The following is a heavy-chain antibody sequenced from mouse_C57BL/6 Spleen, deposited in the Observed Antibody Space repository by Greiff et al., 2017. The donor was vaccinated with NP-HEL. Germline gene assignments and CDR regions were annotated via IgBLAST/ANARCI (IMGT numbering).Heavy chain of an antibody. D-gene: IGHD1-1*01. J-gene: IGHJ2*01. CDR2: INPYNGNT. V-gene: IGHV1-20*01. CDR3: ARYTTVVKGYYFDY. CDR1: GYSFTGYF. Sequence: VQLKQSGPELVKPGDSVKISCKASGYSFTGYFMNWVMQSHGKSLEWIGRINPYNGNTFYNQKFKGKATLTVDKSSSTAHMELRSLTSEDSAVYYCARYTTVVKGYYFDYWGQGTTLTVSS.